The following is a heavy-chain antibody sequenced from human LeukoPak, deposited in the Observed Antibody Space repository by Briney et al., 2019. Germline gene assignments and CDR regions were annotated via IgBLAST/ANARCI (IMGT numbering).Heavy chain of an antibody. J-gene: IGHJ5*02. V-gene: IGHV3-48*03. D-gene: IGHD2-2*01. CDR2: ISSSGSTI. Sequence: GGSLRLSCAASGFTFSSYEMNWVRQAPGKGLGWVSYISSSGSTIYYADSVKGRFTISRDNSKNTLYLQMNSLRAEDTAVYYCAKDLGPAAIPNWFDPWGQGTLVTVSS. CDR1: GFTFSSYE. CDR3: AKDLGPAAIPNWFDP.